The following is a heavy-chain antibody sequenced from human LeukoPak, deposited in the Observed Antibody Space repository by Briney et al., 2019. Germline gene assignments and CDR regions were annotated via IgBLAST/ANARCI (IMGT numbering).Heavy chain of an antibody. CDR3: ATGLSNGWSYFAD. V-gene: IGHV3-23*01. CDR1: GFSFSIYA. D-gene: IGHD6-19*01. Sequence: GGSLRLSCAASGFSFSIYAMSWVRQAPGKGLEWVSVISRSSDTTHYADSVKGRFTISRDNSKNTLYLQMDSLRAEDTAVYFCATGLSNGWSYFADWGKGTRFTVSS. CDR2: ISRSSDTT. J-gene: IGHJ4*02.